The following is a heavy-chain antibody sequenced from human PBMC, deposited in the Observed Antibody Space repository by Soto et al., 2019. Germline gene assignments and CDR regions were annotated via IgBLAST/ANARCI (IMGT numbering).Heavy chain of an antibody. Sequence: GGSLRLSCTASGFTFGDYAMSWFRQAPGKGLEWVGFIRSKANGGTTEYAASGEGRFTISRDDSKSMAYLQMNSLKTVDTAVYYCTRDPLLRYFDWLLLSGDYYYYYMDVWGKGTTVTVSS. CDR2: IRSKANGGTT. D-gene: IGHD3-9*01. CDR1: GFTFGDYA. V-gene: IGHV3-49*03. J-gene: IGHJ6*03. CDR3: TRDPLLRYFDWLLLSGDYYYYYMDV.